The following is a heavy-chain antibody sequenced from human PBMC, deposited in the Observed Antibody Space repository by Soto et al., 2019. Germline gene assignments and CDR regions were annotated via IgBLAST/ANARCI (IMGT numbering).Heavy chain of an antibody. CDR3: ARRYSGGNWLDP. J-gene: IGHJ5*02. CDR2: ISNSGST. D-gene: IGHD2-21*01. Sequence: QVQLQESGPGLVKPSETLSLTCIVSGASVSTPTYYWTWIRQPPGKGLEWIGYISNSGSTNYNPSLQSRSTISADTSKNQYSLKLNFVSAADTSIYYCARRYSGGNWLDPWGQGTLVTVSS. V-gene: IGHV4-61*01. CDR1: GASVSTPTYY.